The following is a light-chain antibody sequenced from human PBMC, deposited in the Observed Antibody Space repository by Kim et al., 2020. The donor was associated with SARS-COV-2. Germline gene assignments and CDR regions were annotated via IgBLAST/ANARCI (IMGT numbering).Light chain of an antibody. V-gene: IGLV3-19*01. CDR1: TLRTYF. CDR3: NSRDSTGNHLAV. J-gene: IGLJ2*01. CDR2: GKN. Sequence: SSELTQDPAVSVALGQTVRITCQGDTLRTYFPSWYQQKPGQAPVLVIYGKNNRPSGIPDRFSGSSSGNTASLTITGAQAEDEADYYCNSRDSTGNHLAVFGGGTQLTVL.